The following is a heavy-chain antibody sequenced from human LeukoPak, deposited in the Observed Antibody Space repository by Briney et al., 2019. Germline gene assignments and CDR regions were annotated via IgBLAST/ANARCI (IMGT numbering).Heavy chain of an antibody. D-gene: IGHD4-17*01. Sequence: GGSLRLSCAASGFTFSDYYMSWIRQAPGKGLEWVSYISSSGSTIYYADSVKGRFTISRDNAKNSLYLQMNSLRAEDTAVYYCARVRTTVTTIYYYMDVWGKGTTVTASS. CDR3: ARVRTTVTTIYYYMDV. CDR2: ISSSGSTI. J-gene: IGHJ6*03. CDR1: GFTFSDYY. V-gene: IGHV3-11*01.